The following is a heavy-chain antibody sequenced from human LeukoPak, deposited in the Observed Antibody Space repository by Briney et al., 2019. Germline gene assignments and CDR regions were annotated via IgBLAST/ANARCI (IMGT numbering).Heavy chain of an antibody. Sequence: GGSLRLSCAASGFTVSSTYMNWVRQAPGKGLEWVSVIYSGGKIYYADSVKGRFTISRDNSKNTLYLQMNSLRAEDTAVYYCARDLDSYGSYWGQGTLVTVSS. J-gene: IGHJ4*02. V-gene: IGHV3-66*01. D-gene: IGHD5-18*01. CDR2: IYSGGKI. CDR1: GFTVSSTY. CDR3: ARDLDSYGSY.